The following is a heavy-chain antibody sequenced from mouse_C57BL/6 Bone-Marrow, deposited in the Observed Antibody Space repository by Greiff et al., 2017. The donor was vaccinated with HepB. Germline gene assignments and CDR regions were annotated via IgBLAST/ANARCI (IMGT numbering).Heavy chain of an antibody. V-gene: IGHV3-6*01. CDR3: ARASY. J-gene: IGHJ3*01. Sequence: ESGPGLVKPSQSLSLTCSVTGYSITSGYYWNWIRQFPGNKLEWMGYISYDGSNNYNPSLKNRISLTRDTSKNQFFLKLNSVTTEDTATYYCARASYWGQGTLVTVSA. CDR1: GYSITSGYY. CDR2: ISYDGSN.